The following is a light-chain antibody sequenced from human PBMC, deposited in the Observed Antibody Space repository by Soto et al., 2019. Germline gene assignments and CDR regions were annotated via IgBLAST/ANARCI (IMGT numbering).Light chain of an antibody. CDR3: CSYEGIYTSYV. CDR1: SSNVGGYNY. Sequence: QSVLTQPRSVSGSPGQSVTISCTGTSSNVGGYNYVSWYQRHPGKVPKLLIYDVSKRPSGVPDRFSGSKSGNTASLTISGLQAEDEADYYCCSYEGIYTSYVFGTGTKVTVL. J-gene: IGLJ1*01. V-gene: IGLV2-11*01. CDR2: DVS.